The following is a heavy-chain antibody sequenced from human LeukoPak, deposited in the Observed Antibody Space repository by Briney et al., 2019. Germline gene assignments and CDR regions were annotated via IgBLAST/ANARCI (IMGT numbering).Heavy chain of an antibody. CDR1: GFTFSSYS. V-gene: IGHV3-21*01. D-gene: IGHD3-16*02. CDR3: ARGRYDYVWGSYRLPPNWFEP. CDR2: ISNSSSYI. J-gene: IGHJ5*02. Sequence: EGPLRLSCAASGFTFSSYSMNWFLQAPGEGLEWVSSISNSSSYIYYADSVKGRFTISRDNAKNSLYLQMNSLTAEDTAVYYCARGRYDYVWGSYRLPPNWFEPWGQGTLVTVSS.